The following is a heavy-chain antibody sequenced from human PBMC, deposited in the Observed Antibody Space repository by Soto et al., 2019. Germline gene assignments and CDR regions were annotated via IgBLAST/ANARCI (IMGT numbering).Heavy chain of an antibody. V-gene: IGHV3-7*01. CDR2: IKQDGSEK. CDR3: ARDRSSCGLMESSPLDY. J-gene: IGHJ4*02. CDR1: GFTFSSYW. D-gene: IGHD6-13*01. Sequence: EVQLVESGGGLVQPGGSLRLSCAASGFTFSSYWMSWVRQAPGKGLEWVANIKQDGSEKYYVDSVKGRFTISRDNAKNSLYLQMNSLRAEDTSVYYWARDRSSCGLMESSPLDYWGQGTLVTVSS.